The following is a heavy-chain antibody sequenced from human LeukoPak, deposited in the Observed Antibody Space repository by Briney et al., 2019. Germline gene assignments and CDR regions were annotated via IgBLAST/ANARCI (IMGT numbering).Heavy chain of an antibody. V-gene: IGHV3-23*01. J-gene: IGHJ4*02. D-gene: IGHD3-16*01. CDR3: AKARTLTTLLGD. Sequence: GGSLRLSCVASGLTFSNFAMSWVRQAPGKGLEWVSAISGSGYTTNYADSVKGRFTFSRDNSKNTLYLQMNSLSDEDTAVYYCAKARTLTTLLGDWGQGTLVTVSS. CDR2: ISGSGYTT. CDR1: GLTFSNFA.